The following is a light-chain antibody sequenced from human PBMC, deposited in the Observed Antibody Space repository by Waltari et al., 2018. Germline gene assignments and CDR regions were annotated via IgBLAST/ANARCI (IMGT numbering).Light chain of an antibody. CDR1: NSDVGGYNY. J-gene: IGLJ1*01. Sequence: QSALTQPPSASGSLGQSVAISCTGTNSDVGGYNYVSWYQQHPGKAPKLMIHEVGKRPSAVPGRFPGSKSGNTASLTVSGLQAEDEADYYCSSYTGSNSFVFGTGTKVTVL. V-gene: IGLV2-8*01. CDR2: EVG. CDR3: SSYTGSNSFV.